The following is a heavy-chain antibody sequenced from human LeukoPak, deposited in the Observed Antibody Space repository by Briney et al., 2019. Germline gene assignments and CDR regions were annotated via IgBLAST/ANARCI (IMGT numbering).Heavy chain of an antibody. CDR1: GFTFSSYS. J-gene: IGHJ4*02. V-gene: IGHV3-21*01. CDR2: ISSSSSYI. CDR3: ARDVEGFGELISPHYFDH. D-gene: IGHD3-10*01. Sequence: PGGSLRLSCAASGFTFSSYSMNWVRQAPGKGLDWVSSISSSSSYIYYADSVKGRFTISRDNAKNSLYLQMNSLRAEDTAVYYCARDVEGFGELISPHYFDHWGQGTLVTVFS.